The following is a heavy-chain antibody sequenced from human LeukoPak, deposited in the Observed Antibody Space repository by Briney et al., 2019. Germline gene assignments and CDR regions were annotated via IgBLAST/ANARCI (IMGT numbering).Heavy chain of an antibody. CDR2: INPNSGGT. J-gene: IGHJ4*02. CDR3: ARFKVNKGKSRHIDY. Sequence: ASVKVSCKASGYAFTGYYMHWVRQAPGQGREWMGWINPNSGGTNYAQKFQGRVTMTRDTSISTAYMELSRLRSDDTAVYYCARFKVNKGKSRHIDYWGQGTLVTVSS. V-gene: IGHV1-2*02. CDR1: GYAFTGYY. D-gene: IGHD1/OR15-1a*01.